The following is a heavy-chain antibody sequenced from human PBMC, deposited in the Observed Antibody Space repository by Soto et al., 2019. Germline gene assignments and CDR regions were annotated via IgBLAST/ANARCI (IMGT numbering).Heavy chain of an antibody. J-gene: IGHJ4*02. CDR2: ISGPGATI. Sequence: EVQLLEAGGNLIQPGGSLRLSCAASGFTFSSYAMSWVRQAPGQGLEWLSAISGPGATIYYADSVKGRFNISRDNSKNTLYLQMNSLTAEDTAVYYCAKMLTMVRGVTGLRDFDFWGQGTLVTVSS. CDR3: AKMLTMVRGVTGLRDFDF. D-gene: IGHD3-10*01. CDR1: GFTFSSYA. V-gene: IGHV3-23*01.